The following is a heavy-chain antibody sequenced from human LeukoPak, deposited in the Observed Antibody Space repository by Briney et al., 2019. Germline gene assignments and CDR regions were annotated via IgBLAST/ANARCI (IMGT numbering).Heavy chain of an antibody. V-gene: IGHV3-30*18. D-gene: IGHD3-10*01. Sequence: GRSLRLSCAASGFTFSSYGMHWVRQAPGKGLEWVAVISYDGSNKYYADSVKGRFTISRDNSKNTLYLQMNSLRAEDTAVYYCAKAALLWFGEQYFDYWGQGTLVTVSS. CDR1: GFTFSSYG. CDR3: AKAALLWFGEQYFDY. CDR2: ISYDGSNK. J-gene: IGHJ4*02.